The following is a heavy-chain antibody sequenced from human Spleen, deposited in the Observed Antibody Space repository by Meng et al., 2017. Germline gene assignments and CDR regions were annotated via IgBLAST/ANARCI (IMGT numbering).Heavy chain of an antibody. CDR1: GFTFSDYY. V-gene: IGHV3-11*04. CDR2: ITSSASAI. CDR3: ARLAYGSGNYHFDF. J-gene: IGHJ4*02. Sequence: GESLKISCAASGFTFSDYYMSWIRQAPGKGLEWVSYITSSASAIYYADSVKGRFTISRDNAKNSLYLQMNSLRAEDTAIYYCARLAYGSGNYHFDFWGPGTLVTVSS. D-gene: IGHD3-10*01.